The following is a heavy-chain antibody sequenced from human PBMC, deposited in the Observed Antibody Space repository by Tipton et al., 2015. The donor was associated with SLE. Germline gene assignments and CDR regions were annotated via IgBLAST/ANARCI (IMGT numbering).Heavy chain of an antibody. J-gene: IGHJ4*02. D-gene: IGHD3-10*01. V-gene: IGHV4-59*01. CDR1: GASISDYY. CDR2: ICYSGST. Sequence: LRLSCTVSGASISDYYWTWIRQPPGKGLEWIGYICYSGSTNYNPSLRSRVTMSVDTSKNQFSLKLSSVTAADTAMYYCARERDYYGSGSFVDYWGQGTPVTVSS. CDR3: ARERDYYGSGSFVDY.